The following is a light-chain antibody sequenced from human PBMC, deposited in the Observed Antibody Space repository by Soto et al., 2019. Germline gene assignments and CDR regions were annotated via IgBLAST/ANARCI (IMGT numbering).Light chain of an antibody. CDR3: QQYNSWPPIT. Sequence: EIVMTQSPGTLSVSPGEGATLFCRASQSVRTKLAWYQQRAGQAPRLLMYGASTRATGIPDRFSGSGSGPEFTLTISSLQSEDFAVYYCQQYNSWPPITFGQGTRLEIK. CDR2: GAS. CDR1: QSVRTK. V-gene: IGKV3-15*01. J-gene: IGKJ5*01.